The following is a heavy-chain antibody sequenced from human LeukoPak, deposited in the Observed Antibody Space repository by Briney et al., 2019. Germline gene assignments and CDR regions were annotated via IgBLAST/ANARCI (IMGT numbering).Heavy chain of an antibody. CDR3: ARGNCGVDCYCDC. V-gene: IGHV3-21*01. CDR2: ISRSSSYI. CDR1: GFHFRSYS. D-gene: IGHD2-21*02. J-gene: IGHJ4*02. Sequence: KPGGSLRLSCAASGFHFRSYSMHWLRQAPGKGLAWVSSISRSSSYIFNADPVKGRFTIPRDNAKTSLYLEMNSLRAEDTAVYYCARGNCGVDCYCDCWVQGTLVTVSS.